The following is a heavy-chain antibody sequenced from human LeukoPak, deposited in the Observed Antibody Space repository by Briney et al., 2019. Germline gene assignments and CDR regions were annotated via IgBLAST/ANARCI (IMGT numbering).Heavy chain of an antibody. Sequence: SETLSLTCAVYGGSFSGYYWTWIRQPPGKGLEWIGYIYYSGSTNYNPSLKSRVTISVDTSKNQFSLKLSSVTAADTAVYYCARHFLKWDWGQGTLVTVSS. CDR3: ARHFLKWD. CDR1: GGSFSGYY. CDR2: IYYSGST. V-gene: IGHV4-59*08. J-gene: IGHJ4*02. D-gene: IGHD1-26*01.